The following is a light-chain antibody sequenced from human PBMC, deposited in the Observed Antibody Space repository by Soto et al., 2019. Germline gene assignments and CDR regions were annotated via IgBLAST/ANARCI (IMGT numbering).Light chain of an antibody. CDR3: ETWDRNTVV. V-gene: IGLV4-60*02. CDR1: SGHSSYI. Sequence: QLVLTQSSSASASLGSSVKLTCTLSSGHSSYIIAWHQQQPGKAPRYLMKLEGTGSYSKGSGVPDRFSGSSSGADRYLTISNLQFEDEADYYCETWDRNTVVFGGGTKLTVL. J-gene: IGLJ2*01. CDR2: LEGTGSY.